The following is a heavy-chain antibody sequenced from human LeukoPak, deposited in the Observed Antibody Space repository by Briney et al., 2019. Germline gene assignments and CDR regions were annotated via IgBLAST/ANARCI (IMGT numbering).Heavy chain of an antibody. CDR1: GYTFTTYD. D-gene: IGHD3-10*01. J-gene: IGHJ4*02. V-gene: IGHV1-8*01. Sequence: ASVKVSCKASGYTFTTYDINWVRQDTGQGLEWMGWMNPNSGNTGYTQKFQGRVTMTRNTSISTAYMELSSLRSEDTAVYYCARANYYGSGKKDLDYWGQGTLVTVSS. CDR2: MNPNSGNT. CDR3: ARANYYGSGKKDLDY.